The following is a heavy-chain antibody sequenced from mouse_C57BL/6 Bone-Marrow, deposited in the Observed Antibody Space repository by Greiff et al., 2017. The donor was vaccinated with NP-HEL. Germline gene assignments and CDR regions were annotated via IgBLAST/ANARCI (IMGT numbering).Heavy chain of an antibody. CDR1: GFNINDYY. D-gene: IGHD1-1*01. V-gene: IGHV14-2*01. J-gene: IGHJ3*01. Sequence: VQLQQSGAELVKPGASVKLSCTASGFNINDYYMHWVKQRTEQGLEWIGRIDPEDGETKYAPKFQGKATITADTSSNTAYLQLSSLTSEDTAVYYCASHYYCSSAFAYWGQGTLVTVSA. CDR3: ASHYYCSSAFAY. CDR2: IDPEDGET.